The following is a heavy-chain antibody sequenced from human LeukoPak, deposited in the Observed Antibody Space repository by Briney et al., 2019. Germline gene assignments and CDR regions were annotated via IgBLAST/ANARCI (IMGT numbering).Heavy chain of an antibody. J-gene: IGHJ4*02. V-gene: IGHV3-23*01. CDR2: VTARGTVR. Sequence: GGSLGLSCAASGFTFSSYSINWVRQAPGKGLEWLSGVTARGTVRYYADSVRGRFFASRDNSKSTLYLQMGSLRAEDTAFYYCAKLLVDLSPGGNYVFDLWGPGTLVTVSS. D-gene: IGHD4-23*01. CDR1: GFTFSSYS. CDR3: AKLLVDLSPGGNYVFDL.